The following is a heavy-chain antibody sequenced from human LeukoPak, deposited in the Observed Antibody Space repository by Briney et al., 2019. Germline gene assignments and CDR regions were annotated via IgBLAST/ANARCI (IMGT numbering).Heavy chain of an antibody. J-gene: IGHJ3*02. CDR1: GGSFSGYY. V-gene: IGHV4-34*01. CDR2: INHSGST. Sequence: SETLSLTCAVYGGSFSGYYWSWIRQPPGKGLEWIGEINHSGSTNYNPSLKSRVTISVDTSKNQFSLKLGSVTAADTAVYYCARVVVPGAFDIWGQGTMVTVSS. CDR3: ARVVVPGAFDI. D-gene: IGHD2-15*01.